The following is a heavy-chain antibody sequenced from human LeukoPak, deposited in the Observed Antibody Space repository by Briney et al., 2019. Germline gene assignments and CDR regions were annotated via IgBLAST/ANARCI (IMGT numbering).Heavy chain of an antibody. CDR1: GFTFSSYA. D-gene: IGHD6-6*01. Sequence: GGSLRLSCAASGFTFSSYAMHWVRQAPGKGLEWVAVISYDGSNKYYADSVKGRFTISRDNSKNTLYLQMNSLRAEDTAVYYCARHGSSPDYFDYWGQGTLVTVSS. V-gene: IGHV3-30-3*01. CDR2: ISYDGSNK. CDR3: ARHGSSPDYFDY. J-gene: IGHJ4*02.